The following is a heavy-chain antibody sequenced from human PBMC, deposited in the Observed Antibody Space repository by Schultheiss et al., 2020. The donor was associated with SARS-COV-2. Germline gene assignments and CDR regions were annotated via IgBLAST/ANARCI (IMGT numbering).Heavy chain of an antibody. J-gene: IGHJ5*02. CDR2: IYYSGST. V-gene: IGHV4-31*03. Sequence: SQTLSLTCTVSGGSISSGGYYWSWIRQHPGKGLEWIGYIYYSGSTYYNPSLKSRVTISVDTSKNQFSLKLSSVTAADTAVYYCARTYYYDSSGYYPWGQGTLVTVSS. CDR3: ARTYYYDSSGYYP. CDR1: GGSISSGGYY. D-gene: IGHD3-22*01.